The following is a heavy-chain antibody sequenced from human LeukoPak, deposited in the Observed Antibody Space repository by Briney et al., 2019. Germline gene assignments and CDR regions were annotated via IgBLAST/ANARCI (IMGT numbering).Heavy chain of an antibody. V-gene: IGHV1-69*04. CDR3: ARHPSSSGWSLVFDY. Sequence: GASVKVSCKASGGTFSSYAISWVRQAPGQGLEWMGRIIPILGIANYAQKFQGRVTITADKSTSTAYMELSSLRSEDTAVYYCARHPSSSGWSLVFDYWGQGTLVTVSS. CDR2: IIPILGIA. J-gene: IGHJ4*02. D-gene: IGHD6-19*01. CDR1: GGTFSSYA.